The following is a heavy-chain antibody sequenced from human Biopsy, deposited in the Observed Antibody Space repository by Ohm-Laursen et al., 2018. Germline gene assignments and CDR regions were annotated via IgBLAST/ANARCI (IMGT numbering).Heavy chain of an antibody. D-gene: IGHD5-18*01. V-gene: IGHV3-53*01. CDR2: TFESGDTT. CDR3: AKTLGDSYGSRYFDY. Sequence: SLRLSCSASGFNVNNKFMSWVRQAPGKGLEWVSVTFESGDTTHYGDSVKGRFSVSRDNSKSTLYLQMNSLRAEDTAVYYCAKTLGDSYGSRYFDYWGQGTLVTVSS. J-gene: IGHJ4*02. CDR1: GFNVNNKF.